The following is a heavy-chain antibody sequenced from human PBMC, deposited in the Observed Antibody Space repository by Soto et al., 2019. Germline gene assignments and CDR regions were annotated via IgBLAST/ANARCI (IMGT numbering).Heavy chain of an antibody. D-gene: IGHD3-16*02. J-gene: IGHJ4*02. V-gene: IGHV1-2*04. Sequence: QVQLVQSGAEVKKPGASVKVSCKASGYTFTGNYMHWVRQAPGQGFEWMGWINVNSGGTKYAQKFQGWVTMTRDTSISTASMELSRLRSDDTAVYYCARGDKLSLYPQLDYWGQGTLVTVSS. CDR1: GYTFTGNY. CDR2: INVNSGGT. CDR3: ARGDKLSLYPQLDY.